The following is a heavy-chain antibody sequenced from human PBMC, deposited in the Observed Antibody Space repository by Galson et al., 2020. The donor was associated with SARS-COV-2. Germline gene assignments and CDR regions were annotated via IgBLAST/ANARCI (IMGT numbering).Heavy chain of an antibody. J-gene: IGHJ4*02. V-gene: IGHV2-70*11. CDR3: AGMTAAAVVYDY. D-gene: IGHD6-13*01. CDR2: IDWDDDK. Sequence: VSGPTLVKPTQTLTLTCTFSGFSLSTSGMCVSWIRQPPGKALEWLARIDWDDDKYYSTSLKTRLTISKDTSKNQVVLTMTNMDPVDTATYYCAGMTAAAVVYDYWGQGSLGTGSS. CDR1: GFSLSTSGMC.